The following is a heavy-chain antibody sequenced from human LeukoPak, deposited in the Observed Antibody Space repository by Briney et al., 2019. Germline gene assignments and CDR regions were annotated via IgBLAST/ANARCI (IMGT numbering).Heavy chain of an antibody. Sequence: ASVKVSCKASGYTFTGYYMHWVRQAPGQGLEWMGWINPNSGGTNYAQKFQGRVTMTRDTSISTAYMELSRLRSDDTAMYYCARQDSSSSYFDYWGQGTLVTVSS. J-gene: IGHJ4*02. CDR3: ARQDSSSSYFDY. CDR1: GYTFTGYY. CDR2: INPNSGGT. D-gene: IGHD6-6*01. V-gene: IGHV1-2*02.